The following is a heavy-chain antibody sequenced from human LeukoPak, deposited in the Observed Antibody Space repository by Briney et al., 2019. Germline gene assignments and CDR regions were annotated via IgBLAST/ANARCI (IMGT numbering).Heavy chain of an antibody. D-gene: IGHD4-23*01. CDR3: AGARCGGIDY. CDR2: IYYSGST. V-gene: IGHV4-39*07. Sequence: PSETLSLTCTVSGGSISSSSYYWGWIRQPPGKGLEWIGSIYYSGSTYYNPSLKSRVTISFDTSKNQFSLKLNSVTAADTAVYYCAGARCGGIDYWGQGTLATVSS. J-gene: IGHJ4*02. CDR1: GGSISSSSYY.